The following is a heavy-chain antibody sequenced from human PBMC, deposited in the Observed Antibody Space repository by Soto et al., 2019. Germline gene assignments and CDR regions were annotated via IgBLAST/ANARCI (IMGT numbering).Heavy chain of an antibody. J-gene: IGHJ4*02. Sequence: SETLSLTCTVSGGSISSYYWSWIRQPPGKGLEWIGYIYYSGSTNYNPSLKSRVTISVDTSKNQFSLKLSSVTAADTAVYYCATALVLGYCSGGSCGYWGQGTLVTVS. CDR1: GGSISSYY. CDR2: IYYSGST. V-gene: IGHV4-59*01. D-gene: IGHD2-15*01. CDR3: ATALVLGYCSGGSCGY.